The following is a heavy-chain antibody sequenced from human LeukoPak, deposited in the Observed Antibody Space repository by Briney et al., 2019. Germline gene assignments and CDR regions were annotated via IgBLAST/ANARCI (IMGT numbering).Heavy chain of an antibody. J-gene: IGHJ4*02. CDR2: IYHSGST. CDR1: VYSISSGYY. CDR3: ARGHTLIDY. V-gene: IGHV4-38-2*02. D-gene: IGHD2-2*02. Sequence: SETLSLTCTVSVYSISSGYYWGWIGQPPGKGLEWIGSIYHSGSTYYNPSLKSRVTISVDTSKNQFSLKLSSVTAADTAVYYCARGHTLIDYWGQGTLVTVSS.